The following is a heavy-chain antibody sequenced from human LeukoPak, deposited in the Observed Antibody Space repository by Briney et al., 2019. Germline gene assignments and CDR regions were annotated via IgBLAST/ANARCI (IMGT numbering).Heavy chain of an antibody. CDR1: GGSISSSSYY. J-gene: IGHJ5*02. Sequence: SETLSLTCTVSGGSISSSSYYWGWIRQPPGKGLEWIGSIYYSGSTYYNPSLKSRVTISVDTSKNQFSLRVSSVTAADTAVYYCARDSRYDSSGHAPWGQGSLVTVSS. CDR3: ARDSRYDSSGHAP. D-gene: IGHD3-22*01. V-gene: IGHV4-39*07. CDR2: IYYSGST.